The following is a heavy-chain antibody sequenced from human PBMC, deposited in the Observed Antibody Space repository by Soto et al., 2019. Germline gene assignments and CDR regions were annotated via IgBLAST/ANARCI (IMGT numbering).Heavy chain of an antibody. CDR3: AKDDWYYGSGSYFFDY. CDR2: ISYDGSNK. Sequence: QVQLVESGGGVVQPGRSLRLSCAASGFTFSSYGMHWVRQAPGKGLEWVAVISYDGSNKYYADSVKGRFTISRDNSKNTLYLQMNSLRAEDTAVYYCAKDDWYYGSGSYFFDYWGQGTLVTVSS. J-gene: IGHJ4*02. V-gene: IGHV3-30*18. D-gene: IGHD3-10*01. CDR1: GFTFSSYG.